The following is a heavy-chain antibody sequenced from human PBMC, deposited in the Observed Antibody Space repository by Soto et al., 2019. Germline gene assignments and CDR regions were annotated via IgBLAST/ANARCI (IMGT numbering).Heavy chain of an antibody. J-gene: IGHJ5*02. V-gene: IGHV2-5*01. CDR3: AHTKDSSGFLTS. CDR2: IHWNDDK. CDR1: GFSLSVYGVR. D-gene: IGHD3-22*01. Sequence: SGPSLVNPRQTLTLTCSFSGFSLSVYGVRVIWFRQPPGETLEWLALIHWNDDKRYSPYLKSRLTITKDTSKNQVVLTLTNLDPLDTXTYFCAHTKDSSGFLTSWGQGILVTVSS.